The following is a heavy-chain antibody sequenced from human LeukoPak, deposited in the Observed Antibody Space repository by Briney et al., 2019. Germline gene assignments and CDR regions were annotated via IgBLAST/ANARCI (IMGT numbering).Heavy chain of an antibody. J-gene: IGHJ4*02. CDR2: VYYNGNT. CDR3: ARGIDY. V-gene: IGHV4-39*01. Sequence: SETLSLTCTVSGGSISSNAHYWGWIRQPPGKGLEWIGSVYYNGNTFYNPSLKSRVTVSVDTSKNQFSLKLSSVTAADTAVYYCARGIDYWGQGTLVTVSS. D-gene: IGHD1-14*01. CDR1: GGSISSNAHY.